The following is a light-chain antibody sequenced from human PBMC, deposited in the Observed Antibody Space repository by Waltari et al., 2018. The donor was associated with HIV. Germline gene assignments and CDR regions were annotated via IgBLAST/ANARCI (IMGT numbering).Light chain of an antibody. CDR2: TND. CDR1: SSNIGRNT. Sequence: QSGLTQAPSASGTPGQRVTISCSGSSSNIGRNTVNWYQQFPGSAPRLRIYTNDQRPSRVPDRFSGSKSGTSASLAIRGLQSEDEADYYCAAWDDSLNGPVFGGGTKLTIL. J-gene: IGLJ2*01. V-gene: IGLV1-44*01. CDR3: AAWDDSLNGPV.